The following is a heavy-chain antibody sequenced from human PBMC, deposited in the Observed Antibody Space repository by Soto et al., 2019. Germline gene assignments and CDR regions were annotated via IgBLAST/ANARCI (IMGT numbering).Heavy chain of an antibody. Sequence: ASVKVSCKASGYTFTSYDINWVRQATGQGLEWMGWMNPNSGNTGYAQKFQGRVTMTRNTSISTAYMELSSLRSEDTAVYYCARHRDLSYGHYVHYYYYGMDVWGQGTTVNVSS. D-gene: IGHD4-17*01. V-gene: IGHV1-8*01. CDR1: GYTFTSYD. CDR3: ARHRDLSYGHYVHYYYYGMDV. CDR2: MNPNSGNT. J-gene: IGHJ6*02.